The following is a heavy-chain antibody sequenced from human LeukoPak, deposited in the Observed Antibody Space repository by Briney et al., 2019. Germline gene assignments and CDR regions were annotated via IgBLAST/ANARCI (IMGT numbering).Heavy chain of an antibody. CDR1: GGTFSSYA. D-gene: IGHD3-10*01. V-gene: IGHV1-69*13. J-gene: IGHJ4*02. CDR3: AREGYYGSGSLHY. CDR2: IIPIFGTA. Sequence: SVKVSCKASGGTFSSYAISWVRQAPGQGLEWMGGIIPIFGTANYAQKFQGRVTITADESTSTAYMELSSLRSEDTAVYYCAREGYYGSGSLHYWGQGTLVTVSS.